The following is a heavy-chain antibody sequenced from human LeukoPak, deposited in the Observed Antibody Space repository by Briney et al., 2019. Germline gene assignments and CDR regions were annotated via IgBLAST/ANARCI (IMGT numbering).Heavy chain of an antibody. CDR2: IYPGDSDT. CDR3: ARAGDSSGYYPYYYYYYMDV. Sequence: GESLKISRKGSGYSFTSYWIGWVRQMPGKGLEWMGIIYPGDSDTRYSPSFQGQATISADKSISTAYLQWSSLKASDTAMYYCARAGDSSGYYPYYYYYYMDVWGKGTTVTVSS. V-gene: IGHV5-51*01. CDR1: GYSFTSYW. D-gene: IGHD3-22*01. J-gene: IGHJ6*03.